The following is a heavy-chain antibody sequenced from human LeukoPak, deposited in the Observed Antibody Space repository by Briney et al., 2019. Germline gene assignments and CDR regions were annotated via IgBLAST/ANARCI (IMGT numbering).Heavy chain of an antibody. J-gene: IGHJ5*02. V-gene: IGHV4-39*02. CDR1: GGSISSSSYY. Sequence: SETLSLTCTVSGGSISSSSYYWGWIRQPPGKGLEWIGSIYYSGSTYYNPSLKSRVTISVDTSKNHFSLKLSSVTAADTAVYFCAKRAVTTAGDLWFDPWGQGTLVTVSS. CDR2: IYYSGST. CDR3: AKRAVTTAGDLWFDP. D-gene: IGHD2-21*01.